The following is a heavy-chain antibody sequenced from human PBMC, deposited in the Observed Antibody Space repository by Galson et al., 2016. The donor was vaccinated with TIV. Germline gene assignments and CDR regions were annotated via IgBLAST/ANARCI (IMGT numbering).Heavy chain of an antibody. Sequence: SVKVSCKASGYTFSAYYMHWVRQAPGQGLEWMGWISPNSGDTNYPQKFQGRVTMTRDTSINTAYMELNTLTSDDTAVYYCARLVYGDYVDYWGQGTLVTVSS. J-gene: IGHJ4*02. CDR3: ARLVYGDYVDY. V-gene: IGHV1-2*02. CDR2: ISPNSGDT. CDR1: GYTFSAYY. D-gene: IGHD4-17*01.